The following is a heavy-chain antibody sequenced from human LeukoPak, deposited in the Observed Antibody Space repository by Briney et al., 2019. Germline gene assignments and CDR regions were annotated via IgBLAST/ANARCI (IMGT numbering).Heavy chain of an antibody. CDR3: ARGLATDS. Sequence: GWSLRLSCELSGFTVTSNYLNWVRQAPGRGLAWVSVTFPNGRTYYIDSVKGRFTVSRDSSKNTLYLQMTNLRAEDTAVYYCARGLATDSWGQGTLVIVS. J-gene: IGHJ4*02. CDR2: TFPNGRT. CDR1: GFTVTSNY. V-gene: IGHV3-66*01.